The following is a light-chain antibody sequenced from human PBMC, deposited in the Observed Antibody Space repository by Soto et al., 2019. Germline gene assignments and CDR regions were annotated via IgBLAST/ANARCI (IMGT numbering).Light chain of an antibody. V-gene: IGKV3-20*01. Sequence: EIVLTQSPGSLSLSPGERATLSCRASQSVSSGSLAWYQQKPGQAPRLLIYGASSRATGVPDRFSGSWSGTDFNLTISRLEPEDFAVYYCQLYSGSPMYTFGQGTRLDIK. CDR2: GAS. J-gene: IGKJ2*01. CDR1: QSVSSGS. CDR3: QLYSGSPMYT.